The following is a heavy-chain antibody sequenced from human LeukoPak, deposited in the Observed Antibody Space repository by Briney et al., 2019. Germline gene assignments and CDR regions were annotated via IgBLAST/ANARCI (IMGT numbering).Heavy chain of an antibody. CDR1: GGSVSSAY. D-gene: IGHD3-22*01. CDR2: VYFSGST. J-gene: IGHJ1*01. CDR3: AYSIGYYDEWFQN. V-gene: IGHV4-59*02. Sequence: SETLSLTCAVSGGSVSSAYWSWIRQPPGKGLEWIGYVYFSGSTNYNPSLTSRVTISADTSKNHFSLKLTSVTAADTSVYDCAYSIGYYDEWFQNWGQGTLVTVSS.